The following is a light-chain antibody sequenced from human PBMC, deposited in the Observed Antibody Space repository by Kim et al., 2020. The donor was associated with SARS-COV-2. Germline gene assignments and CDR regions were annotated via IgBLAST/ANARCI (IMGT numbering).Light chain of an antibody. Sequence: SYELTQPLSVSVALGQTARITCGGNNIETKNVHWYQQKPGQAPVLVLYRDTNRPSGIPERFSGSNSGNTVTLPISGAQAGVEADSYCQAWASSTWVFGGG. J-gene: IGLJ3*02. V-gene: IGLV3-9*01. CDR3: QAWASSTWV. CDR2: RDT. CDR1: NIETKN.